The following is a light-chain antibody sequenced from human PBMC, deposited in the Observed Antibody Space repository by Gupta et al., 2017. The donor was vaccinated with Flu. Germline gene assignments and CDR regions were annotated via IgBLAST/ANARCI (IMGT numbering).Light chain of an antibody. J-gene: IGLJ1*01. V-gene: IGLV2-8*01. CDR3: SSYAGSNNSV. Sequence: QSALTQPPSASGSPGQSVTFSCTGTSSDVGGYNYVSWYQQHPGKAPKLMIYEVTKRPSGGPDRFSGSKSGSTASLTVSGLQAEDEDDYYCSSYAGSNNSVFGTGTKVTVL. CDR1: SSDVGGYNY. CDR2: EVT.